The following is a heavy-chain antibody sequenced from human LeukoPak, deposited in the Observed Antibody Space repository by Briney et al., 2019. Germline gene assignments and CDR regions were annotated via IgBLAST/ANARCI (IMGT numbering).Heavy chain of an antibody. CDR2: IKQDGSEK. D-gene: IGHD5-24*01. J-gene: IGHJ5*02. V-gene: IGHV3-7*01. Sequence: GGSLRLSCAASGFTFSSYWMSWVRQAPGKGLEWVANIKQDGSEKYYVDSVKGRFTISRDNAKNSLYLQMNSLRAEDTAVYYCARETQDGYMHWFDPWGQGTLVTVSS. CDR1: GFTFSSYW. CDR3: ARETQDGYMHWFDP.